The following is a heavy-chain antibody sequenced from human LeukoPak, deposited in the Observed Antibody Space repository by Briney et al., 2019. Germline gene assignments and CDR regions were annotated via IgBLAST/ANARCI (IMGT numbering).Heavy chain of an antibody. V-gene: IGHV4-61*01. D-gene: IGHD5-18*01. CDR2: IYYSGST. CDR3: ARERHSYGKFYDY. J-gene: IGHJ4*02. Sequence: SETPSLTCTVSAYSISSGYYWGRIRQPPGKGLEWIGYIYYSGSTNYNPSLKSRVTISVDTSKNQFSLRLSSVTAADTAVYYCARERHSYGKFYDYWGQGTLVTVSS. CDR1: AYSISSGYY.